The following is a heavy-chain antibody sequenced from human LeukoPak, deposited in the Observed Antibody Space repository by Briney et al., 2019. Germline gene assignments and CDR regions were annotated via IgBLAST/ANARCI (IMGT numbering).Heavy chain of an antibody. V-gene: IGHV3-48*04. Sequence: PGGSLRLSCVASGFTISSYSMNWVRQAPGKGLEWVSYISRSSSTMYYADSVKGRFAISRDNAKNSLYLQMNSLRAEGTAVYYCARDSGSDYDFGYWGQGTLVTVSS. CDR2: ISRSSSTM. D-gene: IGHD5-12*01. CDR3: ARDSGSDYDFGY. J-gene: IGHJ4*02. CDR1: GFTISSYS.